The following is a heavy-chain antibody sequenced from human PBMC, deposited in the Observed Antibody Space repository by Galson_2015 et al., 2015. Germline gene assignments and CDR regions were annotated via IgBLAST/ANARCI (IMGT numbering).Heavy chain of an antibody. V-gene: IGHV3-33*01. Sequence: SLRLSCAASGFRFSNYGMHWVRQAPGKGLEWVAVIWYDGSNKYYADSVKGQFTISRDNSKNTLYLQMNSLRAGDKAVYYCARDRNRGGGYYDYGMDVWGQGTTV. CDR3: ARDRNRGGGYYDYGMDV. CDR2: IWYDGSNK. CDR1: GFRFSNYG. J-gene: IGHJ6*02. D-gene: IGHD1-14*01.